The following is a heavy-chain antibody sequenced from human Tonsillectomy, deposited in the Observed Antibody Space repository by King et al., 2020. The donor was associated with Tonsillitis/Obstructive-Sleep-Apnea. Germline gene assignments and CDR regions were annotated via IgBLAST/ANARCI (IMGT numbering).Heavy chain of an antibody. J-gene: IGHJ4*02. V-gene: IGHV4-34*01. CDR3: ARSGYPVDFDY. Sequence: VQLQQWGAGLLKPSETLSLICAVYGGSFSGYYWSWIRQPPGKGLEWIGEINHSGSTNYNPSLKSRVTISLDTSKNQFSLKLTSVTAADTAVYYCARSGYPVDFDYWGQGALVTVSS. D-gene: IGHD3-9*01. CDR2: INHSGST. CDR1: GGSFSGYY.